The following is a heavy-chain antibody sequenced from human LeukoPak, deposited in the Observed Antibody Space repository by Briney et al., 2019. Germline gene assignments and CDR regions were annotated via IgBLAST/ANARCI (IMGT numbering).Heavy chain of an antibody. CDR3: ARSARHCNNGVCFTDYYIDL. D-gene: IGHD2-8*01. CDR1: GYTFTGSY. V-gene: IGHV1-2*06. CDR2: INPNSGDP. J-gene: IGHJ6*03. Sequence: GASVKVSCKTSGYTFTGSYIHWVRQAPGQGLEWIGRINPNSGDPNYPQKFQGRGTMTRDTSISTAYMEMSSLTSDDTAVYYCARSARHCNNGVCFTDYYIDLWGKGTTVIVSS.